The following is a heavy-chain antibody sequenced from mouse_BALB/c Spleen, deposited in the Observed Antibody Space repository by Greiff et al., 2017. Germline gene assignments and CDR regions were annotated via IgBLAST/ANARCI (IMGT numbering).Heavy chain of an antibody. V-gene: IGHV5-6-5*01. Sequence: EVMLVESGGGLVKPGGSLKLSCAASGFTFSSYAMSWVRQTPEKRLEWVASISSGGSTYYPDSVKGRFTISRDNARNILYLQMSSLRSEDTAMYYCAREAYRYIDYWGQGTTLTVSS. D-gene: IGHD2-14*01. J-gene: IGHJ2*01. CDR3: AREAYRYIDY. CDR2: ISSGGST. CDR1: GFTFSSYA.